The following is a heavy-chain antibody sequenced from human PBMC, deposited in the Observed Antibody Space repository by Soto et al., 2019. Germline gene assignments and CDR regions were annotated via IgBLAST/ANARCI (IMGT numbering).Heavy chain of an antibody. CDR3: ARDVGVAAYYGMDV. D-gene: IGHD2-15*01. CDR1: GFTVSSNY. J-gene: IGHJ6*02. Sequence: EVPLVESGGGLVQPGGSLRLSCAASGFTVSSNYMSWVRQAPGKGLEWVSVIYSGGSTYYADSVKGRFTISRDNSKNTLYLQMNSLRAEDTAVYYCARDVGVAAYYGMDVWGQGTTVTVSS. V-gene: IGHV3-66*01. CDR2: IYSGGST.